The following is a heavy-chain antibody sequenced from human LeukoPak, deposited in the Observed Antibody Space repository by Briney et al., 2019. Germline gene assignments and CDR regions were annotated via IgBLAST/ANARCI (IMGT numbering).Heavy chain of an antibody. V-gene: IGHV4-34*01. CDR2: INHSGSS. CDR1: GGSFSGYY. CDR3: ARNVAGTPDY. J-gene: IGHJ4*02. D-gene: IGHD6-19*01. Sequence: SETLSLTCAAYGGSFSGYYWSWIRQAPGKGLEWIGVINHSGSSNYNPSLKSRVTISVDTSTNQFSLKLNSVTAADTAVYYCARNVAGTPDYWGQGTLVTVSS.